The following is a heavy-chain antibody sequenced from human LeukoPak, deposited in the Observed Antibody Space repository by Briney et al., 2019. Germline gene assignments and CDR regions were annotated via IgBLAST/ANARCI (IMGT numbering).Heavy chain of an antibody. D-gene: IGHD3-22*01. CDR3: ARSLIPGVYDSSGYFPS. J-gene: IGHJ5*02. CDR1: GYTFTSYY. V-gene: IGHV1-2*02. CDR2: INPNSGGT. Sequence: GASVKVSCKAFGYTFTSYYMHWVRQAPGQGLEWMGWINPNSGGTNYAQKFQGRVTMTRDTSISTAYMELSRLRSDDTAVYYCARSLIPGVYDSSGYFPSWGQGTLVTVSS.